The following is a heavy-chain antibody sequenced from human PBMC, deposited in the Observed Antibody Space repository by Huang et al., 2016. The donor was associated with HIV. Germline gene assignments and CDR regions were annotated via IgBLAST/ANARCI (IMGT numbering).Heavy chain of an antibody. CDR3: AKGGSAAAVLDF. CDR2: ISYDAKTK. D-gene: IGHD6-13*01. CDR1: GFTFSSYG. J-gene: IGHJ4*02. Sequence: VQPGRSLRISCAASGFTFSSYGMHWVRQAPGKGVEWVAVISYDAKTKYYADSVKGRFSISRDNSKTTVYLQLNSLRLEDTAVYYCAKGGSAAAVLDFWGQGTLVTVSS. V-gene: IGHV3-30*18.